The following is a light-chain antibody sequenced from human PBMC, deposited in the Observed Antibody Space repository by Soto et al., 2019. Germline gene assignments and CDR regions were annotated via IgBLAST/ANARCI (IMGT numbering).Light chain of an antibody. Sequence: DIQMTQSPSSLSASVGDRVTITCQASQDVNHYLNWYRQKPGKAPELLIYDSSNLEPGFQSRFSGSRADTDFTFTIHSPRSEDAPQYCCQPYHNLPWTFGEETKVDMK. J-gene: IGKJ1*01. CDR1: QDVNHY. CDR3: QPYHNLPWT. CDR2: DSS. V-gene: IGKV1-33*01.